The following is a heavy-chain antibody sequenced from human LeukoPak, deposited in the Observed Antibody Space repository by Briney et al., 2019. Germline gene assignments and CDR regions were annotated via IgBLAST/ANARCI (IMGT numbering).Heavy chain of an antibody. CDR2: IYPGDSDT. Sequence: GESLKISCEASGYTFTNYWIGWVRQMPGKGLEWMGIIYPGDSDTRYGPSFQGQVTISADKSITTAYLQWSSLKASDTAMYYCARALRTSVTTSVFFDYWGQGTLVTVSS. CDR1: GYTFTNYW. V-gene: IGHV5-51*01. D-gene: IGHD4-17*01. J-gene: IGHJ4*02. CDR3: ARALRTSVTTSVFFDY.